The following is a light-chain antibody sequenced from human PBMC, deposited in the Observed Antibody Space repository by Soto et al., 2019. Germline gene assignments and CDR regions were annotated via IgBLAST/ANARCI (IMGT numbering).Light chain of an antibody. CDR2: VAS. Sequence: DIQMTQSPSSLSASVGDRVTITCRASQDINYLAWFQQQPGKAPRSLIYVASTLQSGVPSRFSGSGSGTDFTLTISSLQPEDFATYFCQQYNTYPLTFGQGTKIDIK. CDR1: QDINY. CDR3: QQYNTYPLT. V-gene: IGKV1-16*01. J-gene: IGKJ1*01.